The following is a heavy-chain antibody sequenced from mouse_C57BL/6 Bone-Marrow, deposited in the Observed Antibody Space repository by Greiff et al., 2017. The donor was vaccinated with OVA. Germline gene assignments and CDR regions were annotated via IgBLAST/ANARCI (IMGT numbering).Heavy chain of an antibody. CDR3: ALYYGSSYRYFDV. J-gene: IGHJ1*03. CDR1: GYSFTDYN. Sequence: VQLQHSGPELVKPGASVKISCKASGYSFTDYNMNWVKQSNGKSLEWIGVINPNYGTTSYNQKFKGKATLTVDQSSSTAYMQLNSLTSEDSAVYDCALYYGSSYRYFDVWGTGTTVTVSS. V-gene: IGHV1-39*01. CDR2: INPNYGTT. D-gene: IGHD1-1*01.